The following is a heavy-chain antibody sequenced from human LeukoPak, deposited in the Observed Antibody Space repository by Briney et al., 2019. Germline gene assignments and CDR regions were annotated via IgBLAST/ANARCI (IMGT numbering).Heavy chain of an antibody. CDR1: GFSFITFA. CDR2: ISASGGST. J-gene: IGHJ4*02. Sequence: GGSLRLSCAASGFSFITFAMSWVRQAPGKGLEWVSAISASGGSTYYADSVKGRFTISRDNSQNTLYLQVNSLRAEDTAVYYCAKGLVPAAIRVVDYWGQGTLVTVSS. D-gene: IGHD2-2*01. CDR3: AKGLVPAAIRVVDY. V-gene: IGHV3-23*01.